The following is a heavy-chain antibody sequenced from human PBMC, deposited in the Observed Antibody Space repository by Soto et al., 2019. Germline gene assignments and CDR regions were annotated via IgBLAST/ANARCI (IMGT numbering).Heavy chain of an antibody. D-gene: IGHD6-6*01. CDR3: VREASSSGLHLDH. CDR2: ISGSGSST. CDR1: GFIFSNYA. V-gene: IGHV3-23*01. Sequence: LRLSCAASGFIFSNYAMSWVRQAPGKGLEWVSFISGSGSSTYYADSVKGRFTISRGNSKNTLYLQMNSLRAEDAAVYYCVREASSSGLHLDHWGRGTLVTVSS. J-gene: IGHJ4*02.